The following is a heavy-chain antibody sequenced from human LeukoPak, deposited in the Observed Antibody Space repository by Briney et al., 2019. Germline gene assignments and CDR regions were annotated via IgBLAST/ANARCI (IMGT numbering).Heavy chain of an antibody. CDR1: GFTFSSYA. CDR2: ISGSGGST. CDR3: AREHLGYCSGGSCYTDKNFDY. V-gene: IGHV3-23*01. D-gene: IGHD2-15*01. Sequence: PGGSLRLSCAASGFTFSSYAMSWVRQGPGKGLEWVSAISGSGGSTYYADSVKGRFTISRDNSKNTLYLQMNSLRAEDTAVYYCAREHLGYCSGGSCYTDKNFDYWGQGTLVTVSS. J-gene: IGHJ4*02.